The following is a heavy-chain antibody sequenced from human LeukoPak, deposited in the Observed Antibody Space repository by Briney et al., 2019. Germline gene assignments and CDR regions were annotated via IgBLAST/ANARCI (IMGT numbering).Heavy chain of an antibody. Sequence: SETLSLTCTVSGGSISSYYWSWIRQPPGKGLEWIGYIYYSGSTNYNPSLKSRVTISVDTSKNQFSLKLSSVTAADTAVYYCAREGDWELPYFDYWGQGTLVTVSS. J-gene: IGHJ4*02. CDR3: AREGDWELPYFDY. V-gene: IGHV4-59*01. CDR2: IYYSGST. CDR1: GGSISSYY. D-gene: IGHD1-26*01.